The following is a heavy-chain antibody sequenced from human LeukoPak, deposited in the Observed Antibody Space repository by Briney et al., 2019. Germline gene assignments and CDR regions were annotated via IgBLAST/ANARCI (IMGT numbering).Heavy chain of an antibody. J-gene: IGHJ4*02. V-gene: IGHV3-48*01. Sequence: GGSLRLSCAASGFTFSSYSMNWVRQAPGKGLEWVSYISSSSSTIYYADSVKGRFTISRDNAKNTLYLQMNSLRAEDTAVYYCARDALIHYYDFWSGYSNFDYWGQGTLVTVSS. CDR2: ISSSSSTI. D-gene: IGHD3-3*01. CDR3: ARDALIHYYDFWSGYSNFDY. CDR1: GFTFSSYS.